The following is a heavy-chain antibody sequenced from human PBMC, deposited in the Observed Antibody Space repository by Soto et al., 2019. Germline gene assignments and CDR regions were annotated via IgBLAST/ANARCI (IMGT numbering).Heavy chain of an antibody. Sequence: GGPLRLSCAASGFTFSRFSMHWVRQAPGKGLAWVAVISYDGSNTHYAESVKGRFNISRDDSKNTVYLQMNNLRGEDSAVYYCARDHGMFLSYYYYGMDVWGQGTTVTVSS. J-gene: IGHJ6*02. V-gene: IGHV3-30-3*01. CDR2: ISYDGSNT. CDR1: GFTFSRFS. CDR3: ARDHGMFLSYYYYGMDV. D-gene: IGHD3-10*02.